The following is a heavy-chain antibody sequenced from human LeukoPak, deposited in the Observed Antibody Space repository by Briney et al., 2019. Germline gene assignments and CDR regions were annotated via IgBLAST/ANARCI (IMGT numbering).Heavy chain of an antibody. CDR1: GGSISSYY. CDR3: ARIYSSGWYSWFDP. Sequence: PSETLSLTCTVSGGSISSYYWSWLRQPPGKGLEWIGYIYYSGSTNYNPSLKSRVTISVDTSKNQFSLKLSSVTAADTAVYYCARIYSSGWYSWFDPWGQGTLVTVSS. CDR2: IYYSGST. D-gene: IGHD6-19*01. J-gene: IGHJ5*02. V-gene: IGHV4-59*01.